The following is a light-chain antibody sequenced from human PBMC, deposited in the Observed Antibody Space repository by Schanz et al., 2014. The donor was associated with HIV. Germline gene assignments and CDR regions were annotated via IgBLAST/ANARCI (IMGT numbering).Light chain of an antibody. CDR1: SSNIGTNG. CDR3: ASWNVSLNGRV. CDR2: SGN. J-gene: IGLJ3*02. Sequence: QSVLTQPPSASGTPGQTVTISCSGSSSNIGTNGVNWYQQFPGKAPKLLIYSGNQRPSGVPDRFSGSKSGTSASLAISGLQSEDEADYYCASWNVSLNGRVFGGGTKLTVL. V-gene: IGLV1-44*01.